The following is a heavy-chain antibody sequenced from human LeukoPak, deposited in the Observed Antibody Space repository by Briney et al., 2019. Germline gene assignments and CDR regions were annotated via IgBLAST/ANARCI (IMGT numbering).Heavy chain of an antibody. V-gene: IGHV4-59*01. CDR3: ARVGSSPVDYYYYMDV. CDR2: IYYSGST. Sequence: SETLSLTCTVSGGSISSYYWSWIRQPPGKGLEWIGYIYYSGSTNYNPSLKSRVTISVDTSKNQFSLKLSSVTAADTAVYYCARVGSSPVDYYYYMDVWGKGTTVTVSS. CDR1: GGSISSYY. J-gene: IGHJ6*03. D-gene: IGHD6-6*01.